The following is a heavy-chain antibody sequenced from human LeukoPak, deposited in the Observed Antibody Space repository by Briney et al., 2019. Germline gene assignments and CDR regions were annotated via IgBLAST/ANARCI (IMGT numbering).Heavy chain of an antibody. Sequence: NLGESLKISCKGSGYSFTSYWIGWARQMPGKGLEWMGIIYPGESDTRYSPSFQGQVTISADKPISTAYLQWSSLKASDTAMYYCARRREGSTSCYFGCQTTNWFDPWGQGTLVTVSS. J-gene: IGHJ5*02. D-gene: IGHD2-2*01. CDR2: IYPGESDT. V-gene: IGHV5-51*01. CDR3: ARRREGSTSCYFGCQTTNWFDP. CDR1: GYSFTSYW.